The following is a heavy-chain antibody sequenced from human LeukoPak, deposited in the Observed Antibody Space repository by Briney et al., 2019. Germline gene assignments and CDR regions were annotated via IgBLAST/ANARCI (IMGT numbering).Heavy chain of an antibody. D-gene: IGHD2-2*01. CDR2: IIPIFGTA. J-gene: IGHJ4*02. V-gene: IGHV1-69*13. Sequence: WASVTVSCKASGGTFSSYAISWERQAPGQGLEWMGGIIPIFGTANYAQKFQGRVTITADESTSTAYMELSSLRSEDTAVYYCSVVVVPAAVIFDYWGQGTLVTVSS. CDR3: SVVVVPAAVIFDY. CDR1: GGTFSSYA.